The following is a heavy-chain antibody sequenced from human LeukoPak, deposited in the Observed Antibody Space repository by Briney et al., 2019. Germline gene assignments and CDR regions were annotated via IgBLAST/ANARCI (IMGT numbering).Heavy chain of an antibody. V-gene: IGHV3-33*01. CDR3: ARDYRPGDSQADWCFDL. CDR1: GFTFSSYG. J-gene: IGHJ2*01. Sequence: PGRSLRLSCAASGFTFSSYGMHWVRQAPGKGLEWVAVIWYDGSNKYYADSVKGRFTISRDNSKNTLYLQMNSLRAEDTAVYYCARDYRPGDSQADWCFDLWGRGTLVTVSS. D-gene: IGHD7-27*01. CDR2: IWYDGSNK.